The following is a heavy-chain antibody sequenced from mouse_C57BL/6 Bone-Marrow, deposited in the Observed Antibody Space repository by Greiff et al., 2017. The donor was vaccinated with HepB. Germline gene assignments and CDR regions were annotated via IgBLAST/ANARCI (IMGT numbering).Heavy chain of an antibody. J-gene: IGHJ3*01. D-gene: IGHD3-3*01. CDR3: ASAHGGLPGFAF. Sequence: VQLQQSGPELVKPGASVKISCKASGYSFTDYNMNWVKQSNGKGLEWIGEINPNYGTTSYNQKFKGKATLTVDQSSSTAYMQLSSLTSEDSAVYYCASAHGGLPGFAFWGQGKVVTVSA. CDR2: INPNYGTT. CDR1: GYSFTDYN. V-gene: IGHV1-39*01.